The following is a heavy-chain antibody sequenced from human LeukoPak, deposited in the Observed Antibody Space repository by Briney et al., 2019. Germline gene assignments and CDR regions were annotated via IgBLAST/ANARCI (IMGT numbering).Heavy chain of an antibody. Sequence: GGSLRLSCAASGFTVSSSYMSWVRQAPGKGLEWVSVIYRGGSTYYADSVKGRFTISRHNSENTLYLQMNSLRIEDTAIYYCARGKLDEGAFDYWGQGTLVTVSS. V-gene: IGHV3-53*04. J-gene: IGHJ4*02. CDR2: IYRGGST. CDR1: GFTVSSSY. CDR3: ARGKLDEGAFDY. D-gene: IGHD1-26*01.